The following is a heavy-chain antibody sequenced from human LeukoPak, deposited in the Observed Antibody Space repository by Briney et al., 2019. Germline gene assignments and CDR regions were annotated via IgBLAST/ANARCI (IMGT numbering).Heavy chain of an antibody. CDR1: GGTFSNYA. V-gene: IGHV1-69*06. CDR3: ASPLVGGAFDI. J-gene: IGHJ3*02. D-gene: IGHD2-8*02. Sequence: SVKVSCKASGGTFSNYAISWVRRAPGQGLEWMGGIIPIFGTTSSAQELQGRVTFTADKSTSTAYMELSSLRSEDTAVYYCASPLVGGAFDIWGQGTMVTVSS. CDR2: IIPIFGTT.